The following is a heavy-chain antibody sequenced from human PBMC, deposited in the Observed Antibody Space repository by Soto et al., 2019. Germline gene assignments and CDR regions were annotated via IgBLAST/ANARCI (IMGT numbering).Heavy chain of an antibody. V-gene: IGHV3-23*01. J-gene: IGHJ3*02. CDR1: GFTFSSYA. D-gene: IGHD3-22*01. CDR2: TSGSGGST. Sequence: PGESLKISCAASGFTFSSYAMSWVRQAPGKGLEWVSATSGSGGSTYYADSVKGRFTISRDNSKNTLYLQMNSLRAEDTAVYYCAKDPERVTMIVVAKGSAGIAFDIWGQGTMVTVSS. CDR3: AKDPERVTMIVVAKGSAGIAFDI.